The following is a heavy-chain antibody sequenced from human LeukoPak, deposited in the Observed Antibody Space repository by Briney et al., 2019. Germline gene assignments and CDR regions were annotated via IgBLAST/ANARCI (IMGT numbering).Heavy chain of an antibody. CDR3: ARASNLLSGFDY. J-gene: IGHJ4*02. V-gene: IGHV4-59*08. Sequence: SETLSLTCTVSGGSISNYHWSWMRQPPGKGLEWIGYVDYSGSTYHNPSLKSRVAISVDTSKNQFSLKVSSVTAADTAVYYCARASNLLSGFDYWGQGTLVTVSS. CDR2: VDYSGST. D-gene: IGHD3-10*01. CDR1: GGSISNYH.